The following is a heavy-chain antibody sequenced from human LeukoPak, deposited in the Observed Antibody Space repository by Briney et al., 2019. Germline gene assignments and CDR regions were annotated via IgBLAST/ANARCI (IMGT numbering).Heavy chain of an antibody. CDR1: GYTFTGYY. V-gene: IGHV1-2*02. CDR2: INPNNGGT. Sequence: ASVKVSCKASGYTFTGYYMHWVRQAPGQGLEWMGGINPNNGGTNYAQKFQGRVTMTRDTSISTAYMELSRLRSDDTAVYYCAREYCTNGVCFGNGGYWGQGTLVTVSS. J-gene: IGHJ4*02. D-gene: IGHD2-8*01. CDR3: AREYCTNGVCFGNGGY.